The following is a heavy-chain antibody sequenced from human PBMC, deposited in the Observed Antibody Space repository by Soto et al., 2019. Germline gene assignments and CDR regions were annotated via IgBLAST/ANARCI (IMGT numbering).Heavy chain of an antibody. CDR3: AKAIPRITMIVVRHYYGMDV. V-gene: IGHV3-23*01. D-gene: IGHD3-22*01. J-gene: IGHJ6*02. CDR2: ISGSGGST. Sequence: GGSLRLSCAASGFTFSSYAMSWVRQAPGKGLEWVSAISGSGGSTYYADSVKGRFTISRDNSKNTLYLQMNSLRAEDTAVYYCAKAIPRITMIVVRHYYGMDVWGQGTTVTGLL. CDR1: GFTFSSYA.